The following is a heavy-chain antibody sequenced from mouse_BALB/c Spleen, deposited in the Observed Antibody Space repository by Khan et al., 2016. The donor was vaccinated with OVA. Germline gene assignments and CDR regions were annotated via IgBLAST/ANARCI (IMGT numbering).Heavy chain of an antibody. V-gene: IGHV1-52*01. J-gene: IGHJ3*01. Sequence: QVQLQQPGTELVRPGTSVKLSCKASGYTFTSYWMNWIKQRPEQGLEWIGRIDPYDSDTHYNQKFKDKATLTVDKSSNTAYMQLTSLTSEDSGVYYSARNPFAYWGQGTLVTVSA. CDR1: GYTFTSYW. CDR2: IDPYDSDT. CDR3: ARNPFAY.